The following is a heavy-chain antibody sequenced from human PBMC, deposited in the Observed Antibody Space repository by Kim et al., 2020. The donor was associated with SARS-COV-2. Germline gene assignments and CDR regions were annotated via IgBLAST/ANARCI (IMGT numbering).Heavy chain of an antibody. CDR3: ARAHQLAPRGYGMDV. V-gene: IGHV4-59*02. Sequence: SETLSLTCAVSGDSVATDFWTWVRQAPGKGLDWLGYVSYSGGSDYNPNLRGRLTISVDASRTHVSLRLISLTAADTGVYFCARAHQLAPRGYGMDVWGQG. CDR1: GDSVATDF. J-gene: IGHJ6*02. D-gene: IGHD1-1*01. CDR2: VSYSGGS.